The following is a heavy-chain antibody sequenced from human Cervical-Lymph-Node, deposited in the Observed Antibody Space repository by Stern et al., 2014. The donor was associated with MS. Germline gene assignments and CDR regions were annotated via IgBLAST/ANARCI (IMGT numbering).Heavy chain of an antibody. CDR1: GASISSGTSY. CDR3: ARGHWELLGNNYFDS. J-gene: IGHJ4*02. CDR2: LHASGAT. D-gene: IGHD1-26*01. Sequence: QLQLQESGPGLVKPSQTLSLTCTVSGASISSGTSYWSWIRQPAGGGLEWIGRLHASGATHYNPSPKSRVTISGDTSKNQFSLNLNSVTAADTAVYYCARGHWELLGNNYFDSWGQGTLVTVSS. V-gene: IGHV4-61*02.